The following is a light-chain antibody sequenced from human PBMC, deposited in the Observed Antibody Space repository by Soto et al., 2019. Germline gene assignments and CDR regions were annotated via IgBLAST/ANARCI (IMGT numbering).Light chain of an antibody. CDR2: DST. CDR1: QSIHTS. CDR3: QQRNVWPPIT. J-gene: IGKJ5*01. Sequence: VLTQSPATLSLSPGERATLSCRASQSIHTSLAWYQQKSGKPPRLVIYDSTLRANGVPDRFGGSRSGTEFTLTINSLKPEDFAVYYCQQRNVWPPITFGQGTRLEIK. V-gene: IGKV3-11*01.